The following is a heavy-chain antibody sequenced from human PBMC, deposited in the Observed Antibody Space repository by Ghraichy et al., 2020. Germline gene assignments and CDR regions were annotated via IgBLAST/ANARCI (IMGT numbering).Heavy chain of an antibody. CDR1: GFTFSSYS. V-gene: IGHV3-48*01. J-gene: IGHJ5*02. D-gene: IGHD6-13*01. CDR2: ISSSRSTI. Sequence: GSLRLSCAASGFTFSSYSMNWVRQAPGKGLEWVSYISSSRSTIYYADSVKGRFTISRDNAKNSLYLQMNSLRAEDTAVYYCARDLAAAGWFDPWGQGTLVTVSS. CDR3: ARDLAAAGWFDP.